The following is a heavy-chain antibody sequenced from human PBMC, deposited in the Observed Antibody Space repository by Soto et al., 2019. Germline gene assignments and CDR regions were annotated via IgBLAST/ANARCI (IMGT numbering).Heavy chain of an antibody. V-gene: IGHV1-24*01. D-gene: IGHD2-2*01. Sequence: GASVKVSCKVSGYTLTELSMHWVRQAPGKGLEWMGGFDPEDGETIYAQKFQGRVTMTEDTSTDTAYMELSSLRSEDTAVYYCATEGRGIVVPAARSFYYYYYYMDVWGKGTTVTVSS. CDR3: ATEGRGIVVPAARSFYYYYYYMDV. CDR2: FDPEDGET. CDR1: GYTLTELS. J-gene: IGHJ6*03.